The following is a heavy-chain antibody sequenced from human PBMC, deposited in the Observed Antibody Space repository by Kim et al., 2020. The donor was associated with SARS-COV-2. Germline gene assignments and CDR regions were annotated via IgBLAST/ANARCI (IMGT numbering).Heavy chain of an antibody. Sequence: GGSLRLSCAASGFTFSSYSMNWVRQAPGKGLEWVSSISSSSSYIYYADSVKGRFTISRDNAKNSLYLQMNSLRAEDTAVYYCARDRGFGELFPFDYWGQGTLVTVSS. CDR3: ARDRGFGELFPFDY. V-gene: IGHV3-21*01. J-gene: IGHJ4*02. CDR2: ISSSSSYI. CDR1: GFTFSSYS. D-gene: IGHD3-10*01.